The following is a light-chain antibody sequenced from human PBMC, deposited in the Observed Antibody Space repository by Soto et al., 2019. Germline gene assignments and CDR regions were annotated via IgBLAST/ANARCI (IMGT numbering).Light chain of an antibody. CDR3: QTWGTGIRV. CDR1: SGHTSYA. V-gene: IGLV4-69*01. CDR2: VNPDGSH. Sequence: QPVLTQSPSASASLGASVKITCTLSSGHTSYAIAWHQQQPEKGPRYLMTVNPDGSHINGDGIPDRFSGSSSGAERYLTISRLQSEDEAVYYCQTWGTGIRVFGGGTKLTVL. J-gene: IGLJ3*02.